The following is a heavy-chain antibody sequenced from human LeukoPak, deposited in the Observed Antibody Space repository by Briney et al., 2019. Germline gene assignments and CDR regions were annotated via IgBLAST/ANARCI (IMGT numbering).Heavy chain of an antibody. D-gene: IGHD3-9*01. Sequence: SETLSLTCTVSGGSISSYYWSWIRQPPGKGLEWIGYIYYSGSTNYNPSLKSRVTISVDTSKNQFSLKLSSVTAADTAVYYCARGQAYYDILTGYYYFDYWGQGTLVTVSS. J-gene: IGHJ4*02. CDR2: IYYSGST. CDR3: ARGQAYYDILTGYYYFDY. V-gene: IGHV4-59*08. CDR1: GGSISSYY.